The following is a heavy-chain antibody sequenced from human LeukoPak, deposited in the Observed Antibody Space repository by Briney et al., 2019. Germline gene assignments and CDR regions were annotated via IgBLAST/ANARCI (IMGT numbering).Heavy chain of an antibody. Sequence: SVKVSCKASGYTLTSYYMHWVRQPPGQGLEWMGIINPSGGSTSYAQKFQGRVTMTRDMSTSTVYMELSSLRSEDPAVYYCGRDVSVAAAGLVGYWGQGTLVTVSS. CDR2: INPSGGST. J-gene: IGHJ4*02. CDR1: GYTLTSYY. D-gene: IGHD6-13*01. V-gene: IGHV1-46*01. CDR3: GRDVSVAAAGLVGY.